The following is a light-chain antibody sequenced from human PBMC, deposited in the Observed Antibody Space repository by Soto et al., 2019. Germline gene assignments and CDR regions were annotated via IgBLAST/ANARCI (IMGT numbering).Light chain of an antibody. J-gene: IGLJ2*01. CDR2: SNN. V-gene: IGLV1-44*01. CDR1: SSNIGSNT. CDR3: EAWDDSLNGVV. Sequence: QSVLTQPPSASGTPGQRVTISCSGSSSNIGSNTVNWYQQLPRAAPKLLIYSNNQRPSGDPDRFSGSKSGTSASLAISGLQSEDEADYYCEAWDDSLNGVVFGGGTKLTVL.